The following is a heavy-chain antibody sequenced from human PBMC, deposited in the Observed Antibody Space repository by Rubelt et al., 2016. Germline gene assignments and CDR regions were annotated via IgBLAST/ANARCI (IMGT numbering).Heavy chain of an antibody. V-gene: IGHV3-23*01. CDR3: AQAQRLRPDTAGPLLS. CDR1: GGSFSAYY. J-gene: IGHJ5*02. D-gene: IGHD5-18*01. CDR2: ISGSGGTT. Sequence: GQLQQWGAGLLKPSETLSLTCAVYGGSFSAYYWSWVRQAPGKGLEWVSGISGSGGTTQYADSVEGRFTISRDNSKNTLYLQMNSLRAEDTAIYFCAQAQRLRPDTAGPLLSWGRGTLVTVSS.